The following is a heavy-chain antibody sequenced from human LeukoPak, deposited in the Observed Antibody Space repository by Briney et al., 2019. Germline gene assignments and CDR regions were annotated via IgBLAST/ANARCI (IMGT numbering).Heavy chain of an antibody. Sequence: ASETLSLTCTVSGGSISSYYWSWIRQPPGKGLEWIGYIYYSGSTNYNPSLKSRVTISVDTSKNQFSLKLSSVTAADTAVYYCARTYCSSTSCYIGATWFDPWGQGTLVTVSS. J-gene: IGHJ5*02. CDR3: ARTYCSSTSCYIGATWFDP. D-gene: IGHD2-2*02. CDR2: IYYSGST. CDR1: GGSISSYY. V-gene: IGHV4-59*01.